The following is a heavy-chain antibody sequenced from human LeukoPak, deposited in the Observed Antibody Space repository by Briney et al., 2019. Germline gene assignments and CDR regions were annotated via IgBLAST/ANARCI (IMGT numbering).Heavy chain of an antibody. J-gene: IGHJ4*02. Sequence: ASVKVSCKASGYTFTSYGISWVRQAPGQGREWMGWISAYNGNTNYAQKLQGRVTMTTDTSTSTAYMELRSLRSDDTAVYYCARESVAAPYFDYWGQGTLVTVSS. CDR1: GYTFTSYG. V-gene: IGHV1-18*01. D-gene: IGHD2-15*01. CDR3: ARESVAAPYFDY. CDR2: ISAYNGNT.